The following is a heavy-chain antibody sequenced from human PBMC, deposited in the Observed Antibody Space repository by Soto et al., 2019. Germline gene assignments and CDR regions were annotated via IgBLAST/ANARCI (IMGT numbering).Heavy chain of an antibody. CDR3: VRDGHLDV. V-gene: IGHV3-7*03. CDR2: IKQDGSEK. Sequence: EVQLVESEGGLVQPGGSLRLSCAASGFTFSTYWMSWVRQAPGKGLEWVANIKQDGSEKYYVDSVKGRFTISRDNAKNSLFLQMNNLRAEDTAVYYCVRDGHLDVWGQGTTVTVSS. J-gene: IGHJ6*02. D-gene: IGHD2-8*01. CDR1: GFTFSTYW.